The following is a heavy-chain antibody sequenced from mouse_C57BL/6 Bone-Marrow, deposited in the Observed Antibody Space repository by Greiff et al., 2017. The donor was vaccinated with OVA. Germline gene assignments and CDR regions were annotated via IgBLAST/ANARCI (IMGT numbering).Heavy chain of an antibody. CDR2: IDPENGDT. CDR3: TTRDYGSSLWFAY. J-gene: IGHJ3*01. D-gene: IGHD1-1*01. Sequence: VQLQQSGAELVRPGASVKLSCTASGFNIKDDYMHWVKQRPEQGLEWIGWIDPENGDTEYASKFQGKATITADTSSNTAYLQLSSLTSEDTAVYYCTTRDYGSSLWFAYWGQGTLVTVSA. V-gene: IGHV14-4*01. CDR1: GFNIKDDY.